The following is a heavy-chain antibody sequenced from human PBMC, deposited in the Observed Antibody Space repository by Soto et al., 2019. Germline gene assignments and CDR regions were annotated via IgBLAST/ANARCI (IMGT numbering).Heavy chain of an antibody. CDR2: IYYSGST. CDR3: ARGGTVNPHY. CDR1: GGSISSYY. V-gene: IGHV4-59*01. J-gene: IGHJ4*02. Sequence: PSETLSLTCTVSGGSISSYYWSWIRQPPGKGLEWIGYIYYSGSTNYNPSLKSRVTISVDTSKNQFSLKLSSVTAADTAVYYCARGGTVNPHYWGQGTLVTVSS. D-gene: IGHD4-4*01.